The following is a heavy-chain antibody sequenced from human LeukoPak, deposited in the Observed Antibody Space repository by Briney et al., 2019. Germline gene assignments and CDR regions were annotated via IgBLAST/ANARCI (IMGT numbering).Heavy chain of an antibody. J-gene: IGHJ4*02. D-gene: IGHD4-17*01. CDR1: GFTFSSYT. CDR3: AKDRSTVTSRYY. CDR2: INVSGGST. V-gene: IGHV3-23*01. Sequence: GGSLRLSCAASGFTFSSYTMTWVRQAPGKGLEWVSTINVSGGSTFYAASVKGRFTISRDNSKNTLYLQMNSLRAEDTAVYYCAKDRSTVTSRYYWGQGTLVTVSS.